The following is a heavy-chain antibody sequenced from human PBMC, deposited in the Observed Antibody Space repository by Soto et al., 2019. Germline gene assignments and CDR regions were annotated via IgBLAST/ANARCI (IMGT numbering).Heavy chain of an antibody. CDR3: TTVYRDQDFWSGYFKAPPGMDV. V-gene: IGHV3-15*01. D-gene: IGHD3-3*01. CDR2: IKSKTDGGTT. Sequence: PGGSLRLSCAASGFTFSNAWMSWVRQAPGKGLEWVGRIKSKTDGGTTDYAAPVKGRFTISRDDSKNTLYLQMNSLKTEDTAVYYCTTVYRDQDFWSGYFKAPPGMDVWGQGTTVTVSS. J-gene: IGHJ6*02. CDR1: GFTFSNAW.